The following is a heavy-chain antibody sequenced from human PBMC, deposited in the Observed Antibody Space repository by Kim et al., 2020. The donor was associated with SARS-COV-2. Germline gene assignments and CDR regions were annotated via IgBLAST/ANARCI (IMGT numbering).Heavy chain of an antibody. CDR2: IYYSGST. D-gene: IGHD6-13*01. V-gene: IGHV4-59*08. J-gene: IGHJ6*02. CDR3: ARQGDGQLVRRGRYYYYGMDV. CDR1: GGSISSYY. Sequence: SETLSLTCTVSGGSISSYYWSWIRQPPGKGLEWIGYIYYSGSTNYNPSLKSRVTISVDTSKNQFSLKLSSVTAADTAVYYCARQGDGQLVRRGRYYYYGMDVWGQGTTVTVSS.